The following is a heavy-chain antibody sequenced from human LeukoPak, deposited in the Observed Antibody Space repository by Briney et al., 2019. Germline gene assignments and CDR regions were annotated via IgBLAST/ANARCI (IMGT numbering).Heavy chain of an antibody. V-gene: IGHV3-23*01. CDR3: AKDAPTRRQLVKESAY. D-gene: IGHD6-13*01. Sequence: GGSLRLSCAASGFTFSSYAMSWVRQARGKGLEWVSAISGRGGSTYYADSVKGRFTLSRDNSKNTLYLQMNSLRAQDTAVYYCAKDAPTRRQLVKESAYWGQGTLVTVSS. J-gene: IGHJ4*02. CDR1: GFTFSSYA. CDR2: ISGRGGST.